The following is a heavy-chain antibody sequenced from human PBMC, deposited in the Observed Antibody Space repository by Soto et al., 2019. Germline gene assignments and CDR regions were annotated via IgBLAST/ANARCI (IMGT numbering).Heavy chain of an antibody. CDR2: IYYSGST. CDR3: ARALRYYYGSGSYRY. D-gene: IGHD3-10*01. Sequence: SETLSLPGPVSGGSISSGDYYWSWIRQPPGKGLEWIGYIYYSGSTYYNPSLKSRVTISVDTSKNQFSLKLSSVTAADTAVYYCARALRYYYGSGSYRYWGQGTLVTVSS. J-gene: IGHJ4*02. V-gene: IGHV4-30-4*01. CDR1: GGSISSGDYY.